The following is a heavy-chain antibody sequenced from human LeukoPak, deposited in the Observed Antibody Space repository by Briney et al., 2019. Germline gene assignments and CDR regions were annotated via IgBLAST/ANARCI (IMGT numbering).Heavy chain of an antibody. CDR3: ARAGGYSSSWVRGYYFDY. CDR2: ISAYNGNT. Sequence: ASVKVSCKASGYTFTSYGISWVRQAPGQGLEWMGWISAYNGNTNYAQKLQGRVTMTTDTFTSTAYMELRSLRSDDTAVYYCARAGGYSSSWVRGYYFDYWGQGTLVTVSS. V-gene: IGHV1-18*01. CDR1: GYTFTSYG. J-gene: IGHJ4*02. D-gene: IGHD6-13*01.